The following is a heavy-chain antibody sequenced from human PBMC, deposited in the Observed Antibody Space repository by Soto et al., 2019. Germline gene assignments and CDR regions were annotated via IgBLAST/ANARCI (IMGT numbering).Heavy chain of an antibody. Sequence: SETLSLTCTVSGGSISSGGYYWSWIRQPPGKGLEWIGEINHSGSTNYNPSLKSRVTISVDTSKNQFSLKLSSVTAADTAVYYCARVGLRLYYYYYGMDVSGQGTTVTVSS. CDR1: GGSISSGGYY. CDR3: ARVGLRLYYYYYGMDV. D-gene: IGHD5-12*01. CDR2: INHSGST. V-gene: IGHV4-39*07. J-gene: IGHJ6*02.